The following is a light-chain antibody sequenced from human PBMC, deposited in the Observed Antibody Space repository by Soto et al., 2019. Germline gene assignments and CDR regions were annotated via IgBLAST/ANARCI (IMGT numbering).Light chain of an antibody. J-gene: IGKJ5*01. V-gene: IGKV3-11*01. CDR3: QQRSSAIT. CDR2: DAS. Sequence: SPGERATLSCRASQSVSSHLAWFQQRPGQAPRLLIYDASNRATGIPARFSGRGSGTDFTLTISSLEPEDFAVYYCQQRSSAITFGQGTRLEIK. CDR1: QSVSSH.